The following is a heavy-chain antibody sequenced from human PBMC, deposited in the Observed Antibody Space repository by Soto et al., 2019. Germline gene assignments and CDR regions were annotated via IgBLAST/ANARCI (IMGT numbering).Heavy chain of an antibody. V-gene: IGHV3-23*01. CDR3: AKGKMEQWLVGGYFDY. D-gene: IGHD6-19*01. Sequence: EVQLLESGGGLIQPGGSLRLSCSASGFTFNRYAMGWVRQAPGKGLEWVSAIIDDGGRAYYADSVKGRFTISRDNFKNTLSLQMNSLRAEDTAVYYCAKGKMEQWLVGGYFDYWGQGTQVTVSS. CDR1: GFTFNRYA. J-gene: IGHJ4*02. CDR2: IIDDGGRA.